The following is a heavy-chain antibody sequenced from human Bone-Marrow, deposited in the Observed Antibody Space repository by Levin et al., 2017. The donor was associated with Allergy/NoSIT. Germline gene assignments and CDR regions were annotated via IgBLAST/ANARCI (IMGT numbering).Heavy chain of an antibody. V-gene: IGHV4-30-4*01. CDR3: GAEGDWGIPAY. CDR1: GHSFTNGDYY. J-gene: IGHJ4*02. CDR2: IYYRGDT. D-gene: IGHD3-16*01. Sequence: SQTLSLTCTVSGHSFTNGDYYWSWIRQTPGKGLEWIGYIYYRGDTYYNPSLMGRVTLSVDTAKSQFSLEMNSVTAADTAVYYCGAEGDWGIPAYWGQGTLVTVSS.